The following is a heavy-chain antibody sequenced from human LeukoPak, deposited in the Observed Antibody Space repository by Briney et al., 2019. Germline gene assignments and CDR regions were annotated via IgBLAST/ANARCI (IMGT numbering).Heavy chain of an antibody. CDR3: ARGIAAASDVDYGMDV. Sequence: PGGSLRLSSAASGFTFSSYGMHWVRQAPGKGLEWVAVIWYDGSNKYYADSVKGRFTISRDNSKNTLYLQMNSPRAEDTAVYYCARGIAAASDVDYGMDVWGQGTTVTVSS. CDR1: GFTFSSYG. V-gene: IGHV3-33*01. J-gene: IGHJ6*02. D-gene: IGHD6-13*01. CDR2: IWYDGSNK.